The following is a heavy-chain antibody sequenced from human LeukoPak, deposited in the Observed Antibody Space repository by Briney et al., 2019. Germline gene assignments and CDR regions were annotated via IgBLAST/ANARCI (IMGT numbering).Heavy chain of an antibody. CDR1: GGSISSYY. Sequence: SETLSLTCTVSGGSISSYYWSWIRQPPGKGLEWIGYIYYSGSTNYNPSLKSRVTISVDTSKNQFSLKLSSVTAADTAVYYCARGYSSSSILHFGYWGQGTLVTVSS. V-gene: IGHV4-59*01. D-gene: IGHD6-6*01. CDR2: IYYSGST. CDR3: ARGYSSSSILHFGY. J-gene: IGHJ4*02.